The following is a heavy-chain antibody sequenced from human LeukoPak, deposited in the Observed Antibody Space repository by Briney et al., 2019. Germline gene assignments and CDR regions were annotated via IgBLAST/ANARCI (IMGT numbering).Heavy chain of an antibody. Sequence: GGSLRLSCVASGFTLSNYVMSWVRQTPGKGLKWVSSLSGSGDNTFYADSAKGRFTISRDNSRNTLYLQMNSLRAEDTAIYYCVKDGRRSSSFWGQGTLVTVSS. V-gene: IGHV3-23*01. CDR1: GFTLSNYV. J-gene: IGHJ4*02. D-gene: IGHD6-6*01. CDR2: LSGSGDNT. CDR3: VKDGRRSSSF.